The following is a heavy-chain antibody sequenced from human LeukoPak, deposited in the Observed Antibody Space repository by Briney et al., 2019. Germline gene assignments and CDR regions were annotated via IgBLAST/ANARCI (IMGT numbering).Heavy chain of an antibody. CDR2: IYHSGST. D-gene: IGHD6-6*01. V-gene: IGHV4-4*02. CDR3: ARSEYSSSSYYYYYMDV. CDR1: GGSISSSNW. J-gene: IGHJ6*03. Sequence: PSETLSLTCAVSGGSISSSNWWSWVRQPPGKGLEWIGEIYHSGSTDYNPSLKSRVTISVDKSKNQFSLKLSSVTAADTAVYYCARSEYSSSSYYYYYMDVWGKGTTVTVSS.